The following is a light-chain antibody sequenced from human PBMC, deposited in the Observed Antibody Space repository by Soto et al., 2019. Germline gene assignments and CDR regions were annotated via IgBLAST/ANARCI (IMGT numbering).Light chain of an antibody. J-gene: IGKJ4*01. CDR3: QQYDNLLLT. Sequence: DIQMTQSPSSLSASVGDSVTITCQTSQDISNYLNWYQQKPGKAPKLLIYDASNLETGVPSRFSGSGSGTDFTFTISSLQPEDIATHYCQQYDNLLLTFGGGTKVEIK. CDR1: QDISNY. V-gene: IGKV1-33*01. CDR2: DAS.